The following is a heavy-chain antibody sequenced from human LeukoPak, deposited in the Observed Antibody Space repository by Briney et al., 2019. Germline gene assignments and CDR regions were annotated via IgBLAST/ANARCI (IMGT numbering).Heavy chain of an antibody. V-gene: IGHV3-49*04. D-gene: IGHD6-13*01. Sequence: GGSLRLSCADSGFSFSSYSMNWVRQAPGKGLEWVGFIRSKAYGGTTEYAASVKGRFTISRDDSKSTAYLQMNSLKTEDTAVYYCTRDKEGYSSSWYVDYWGQGTLVTVSS. J-gene: IGHJ4*02. CDR1: GFSFSSYS. CDR2: IRSKAYGGTT. CDR3: TRDKEGYSSSWYVDY.